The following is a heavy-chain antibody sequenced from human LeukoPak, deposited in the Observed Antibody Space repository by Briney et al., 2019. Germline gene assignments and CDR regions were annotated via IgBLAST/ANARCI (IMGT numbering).Heavy chain of an antibody. CDR2: ISGSGGST. Sequence: GGSLRLSCAASGFTFSSYAMHWVRQAPGKGLEWVSAISGSGGSTYYADSVKGRFTISRDNSKNTLYLQMNSLRAEDTAVYYCAKDSTPYDILTGYYTEFDYWGQGTLVTVSS. V-gene: IGHV3-23*01. D-gene: IGHD3-9*01. CDR1: GFTFSSYA. J-gene: IGHJ4*02. CDR3: AKDSTPYDILTGYYTEFDY.